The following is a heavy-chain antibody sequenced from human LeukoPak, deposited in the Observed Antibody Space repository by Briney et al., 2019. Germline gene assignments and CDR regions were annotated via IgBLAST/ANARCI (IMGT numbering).Heavy chain of an antibody. J-gene: IGHJ4*02. D-gene: IGHD3-22*01. Sequence: SETLSLTCTVSGGSISSYYWSWIRQPPGKGLEWIGLIYYSGSTKYNPSLKSRVTISLDTSKNQFSLKLSSVTAADTAVYFCARGISLTMIIDWGQGTLVTVSS. CDR3: ARGISLTMIID. CDR1: GGSISSYY. CDR2: IYYSGST. V-gene: IGHV4-59*01.